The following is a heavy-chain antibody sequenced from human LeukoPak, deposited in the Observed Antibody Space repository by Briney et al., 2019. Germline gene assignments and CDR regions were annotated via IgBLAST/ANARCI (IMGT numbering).Heavy chain of an antibody. Sequence: GASVKVSCKASGYTFTANYIHWVRQAPGQGLEWMGWINPNGGGTNYAQKFQGWVTMPRDTSISTLYMELSRLKSDDTAVYYCARGFGSSWFDYWGQGTLVTVFS. CDR1: GYTFTANY. CDR2: INPNGGGT. D-gene: IGHD6-13*01. CDR3: ARGFGSSWFDY. V-gene: IGHV1-2*04. J-gene: IGHJ4*02.